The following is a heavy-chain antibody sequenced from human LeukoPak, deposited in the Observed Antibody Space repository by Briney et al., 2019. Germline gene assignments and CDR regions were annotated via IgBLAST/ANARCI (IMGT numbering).Heavy chain of an antibody. CDR2: IYHSGST. D-gene: IGHD6-6*01. Sequence: SETLSLTCAVYGGSFSGYYWSWIRQPPGKGLEWIGEIYHSGSTNYNPSLKSRVTISVDKSKNQFSLKLSSVTAADTAVYYCASHTEYSSLYYFDYWGQGTLVTVSS. CDR1: GGSFSGYY. J-gene: IGHJ4*02. CDR3: ASHTEYSSLYYFDY. V-gene: IGHV4-34*01.